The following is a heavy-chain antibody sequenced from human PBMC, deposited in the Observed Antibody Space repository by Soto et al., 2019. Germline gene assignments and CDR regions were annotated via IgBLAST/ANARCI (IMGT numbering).Heavy chain of an antibody. CDR1: GGSFSGYY. J-gene: IGHJ4*02. CDR3: ERAHYDYVWGSDRRPRSSLYYFDY. V-gene: IGHV4-34*01. Sequence: SETLSLTCAVYGGSFSGYYWSWIRQPPGKGLEWIGEINHSGSTNYNPSLKSRVTISVDTSKNQFSLKLSSVTAADTAVYYCERAHYDYVWGSDRRPRSSLYYFDYWGQGILVTVS. CDR2: INHSGST. D-gene: IGHD3-16*02.